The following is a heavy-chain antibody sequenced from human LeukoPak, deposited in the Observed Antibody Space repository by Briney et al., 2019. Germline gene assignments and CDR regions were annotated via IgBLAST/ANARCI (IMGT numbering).Heavy chain of an antibody. V-gene: IGHV3-73*01. CDR2: QRRKANSYAT. CDR3: RSTVTTNSYYYGMDV. D-gene: IGHD4-17*01. CDR1: WFTFSVSA. J-gene: IGHJ6*02. Sequence: GGSLRLSCAASWFTFSVSAMLWVREACGKALVWGVGQRRKANSYATAYAAAVKGRFTISRDDSKNTSYLQMNSLKTEDTAVYYCRSTVTTNSYYYGMDVWGQGTTVTVSS.